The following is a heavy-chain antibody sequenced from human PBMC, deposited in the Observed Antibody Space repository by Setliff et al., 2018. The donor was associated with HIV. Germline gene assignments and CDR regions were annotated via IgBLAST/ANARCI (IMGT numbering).Heavy chain of an antibody. CDR3: ARGWGAGSYSRPSWFDP. V-gene: IGHV4-38-2*01. CDR2: IYHSGTT. J-gene: IGHJ5*02. CDR1: GYSISSGYY. D-gene: IGHD3-10*01. Sequence: ASETLSLTCDVSGYSISSGYYWGWIRQPPGKGLEWIGSIYHSGTTYYNPSLKSRVTISVDTSKNQFSLRLSSVTAADTAIYCARGWGAGSYSRPSWFDPWGQGTLVTVSS.